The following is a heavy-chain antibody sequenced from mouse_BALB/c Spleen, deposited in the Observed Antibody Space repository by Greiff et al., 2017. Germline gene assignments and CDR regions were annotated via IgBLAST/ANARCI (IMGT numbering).Heavy chain of an antibody. Sequence: VQLKESGPELVKPGASVKMSCKASGYTFTSYVMHWVKQKPGQGLEWIGYINPYNDGTKYNEKFKGKATLTSDKSSSTAYMELSSLTSEDSAVYYCARWGITTHFDVWGAGTTVTVSS. CDR2: INPYNDGT. CDR3: ARWGITTHFDV. D-gene: IGHD2-4*01. J-gene: IGHJ1*01. CDR1: GYTFTSYV. V-gene: IGHV1-14*01.